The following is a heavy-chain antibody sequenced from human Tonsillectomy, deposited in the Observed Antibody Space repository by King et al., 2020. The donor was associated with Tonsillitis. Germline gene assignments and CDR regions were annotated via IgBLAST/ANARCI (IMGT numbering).Heavy chain of an antibody. CDR2: ISSSSSYI. D-gene: IGHD3-16*01. CDR1: GFTFSSYS. V-gene: IGHV3-21*01. J-gene: IGHJ2*01. CDR3: ASQGELPPPYWYFDL. Sequence: VQLVESGGGLVKPGGSLRLSCAASGFTFSSYSMNWVRQAPGKGLEWVSSISSSSSYIYYADSVKGRFTISRDNAKNSLYLQMNSLRAEDTAVYYCASQGELPPPYWYFDLWGRGTLVTVSS.